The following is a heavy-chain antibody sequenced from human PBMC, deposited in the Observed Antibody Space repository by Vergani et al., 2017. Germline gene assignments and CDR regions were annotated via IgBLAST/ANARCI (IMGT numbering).Heavy chain of an antibody. CDR1: GGTFSSYA. CDR3: ARDRAIVVVPAAINTFDI. Sequence: QVQLVQSGAEVKKPGSSVKVSCKASGGTFSSYAISWVRQAPGQGLEWMGGIIPIFGKTNYAQKFQGRVTITADESPSAAYMELSSLGSEDTAVYYCARDRAIVVVPAAINTFDIWGQGTMVTVSS. J-gene: IGHJ3*02. D-gene: IGHD2-2*01. V-gene: IGHV1-69*01. CDR2: IIPIFGKT.